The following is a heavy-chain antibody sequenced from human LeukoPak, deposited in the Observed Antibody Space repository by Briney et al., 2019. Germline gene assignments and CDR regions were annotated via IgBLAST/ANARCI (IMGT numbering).Heavy chain of an antibody. D-gene: IGHD3-10*01. CDR1: GGTFSSYA. CDR3: ARTMVRGVLYYFDY. Sequence: GASVKVSCKASGGTFSSYAISWVRQAPGQGLEWMGRIIPILGIANYAQKFQGRVTITADTSTSTAYTELRSLRSDDTAVYYCARTMVRGVLYYFDYWGQGTLVTVSS. CDR2: IIPILGIA. J-gene: IGHJ4*02. V-gene: IGHV1-69*04.